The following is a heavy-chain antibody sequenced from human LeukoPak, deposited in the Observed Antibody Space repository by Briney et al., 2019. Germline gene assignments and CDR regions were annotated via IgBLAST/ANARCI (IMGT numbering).Heavy chain of an antibody. J-gene: IGHJ5*02. V-gene: IGHV1-2*02. CDR1: GYTFTCYY. D-gene: IGHD5-12*01. CDR2: INPNSGGT. Sequence: ASVRVSFKASGYTFTCYYMHWVRQAPGQGREWMGWINPNSGGTNYAQKFQGRVTMTRDTSISTAYMELRRLRSDDTAVYYCARVASVATTGYNWFDPWGPGTLVTVSS. CDR3: ARVASVATTGYNWFDP.